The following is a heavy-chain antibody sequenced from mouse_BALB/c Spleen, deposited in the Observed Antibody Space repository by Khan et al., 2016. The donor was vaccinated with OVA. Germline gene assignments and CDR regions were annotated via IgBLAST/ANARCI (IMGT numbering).Heavy chain of an antibody. D-gene: IGHD2-4*01. CDR3: TRVITTFDY. J-gene: IGHJ2*01. CDR1: GYTFTDYE. CDR2: IHPGSGGT. V-gene: IGHV1-15*01. Sequence: QVQLQQSGAELVRPGASVRLSCKASGYTFTDYEIHWVKQTPVHGLEWIGRIHPGSGGTANNQKFKSKATLTEDKSSSTAYIELSSLTSEDSAVYYGTRVITTFDYWGHGTTLTVSS.